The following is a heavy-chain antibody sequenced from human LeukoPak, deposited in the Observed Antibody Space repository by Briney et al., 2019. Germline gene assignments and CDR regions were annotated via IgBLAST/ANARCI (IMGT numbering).Heavy chain of an antibody. CDR2: IYYSGST. Sequence: KSSETLSLTCTVSGGSISSGGYYWSWIRQHPGKGLEWIGYIYYSGSTYYNPSLKSRVTISVDTSKNQFSLKLSSVTAADTAVYYCARSVAARPRAFDIWGQGTMVTVSS. V-gene: IGHV4-31*03. CDR3: ARSVAARPRAFDI. D-gene: IGHD6-6*01. CDR1: GGSISSGGYY. J-gene: IGHJ3*02.